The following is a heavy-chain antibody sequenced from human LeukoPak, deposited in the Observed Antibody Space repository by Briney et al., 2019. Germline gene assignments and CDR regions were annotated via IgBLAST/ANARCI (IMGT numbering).Heavy chain of an antibody. CDR2: ILPIFGTA. Sequence: SVKVSCKASGGTFSSYAISWVRQAPGQGLEWMGGILPIFGTANYAQKFQGRGTIPADESTSTAYMELSSLRSEDTAVYYCARDQTPYSARSKGFHDAFDIWGQGTMVTVSS. V-gene: IGHV1-69*13. D-gene: IGHD1-26*01. CDR1: GGTFSSYA. CDR3: ARDQTPYSARSKGFHDAFDI. J-gene: IGHJ3*02.